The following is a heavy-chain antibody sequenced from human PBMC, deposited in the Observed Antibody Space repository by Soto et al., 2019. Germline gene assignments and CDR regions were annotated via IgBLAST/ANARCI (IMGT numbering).Heavy chain of an antibody. CDR1: GFTFSSYA. Sequence: QVQLVESGGGVVQPGRSLRLSCAASGFTFSSYAMHWVRQAPGKGLEWVAVISYDGSNKYYADSVKGRFTISRDNSKNTLYPQMNSLRAEDTAVYYCARGSGTSCYYWGQGTLVTVSS. CDR2: ISYDGSNK. V-gene: IGHV3-30-3*01. D-gene: IGHD2-2*01. CDR3: ARGSGTSCYY. J-gene: IGHJ4*02.